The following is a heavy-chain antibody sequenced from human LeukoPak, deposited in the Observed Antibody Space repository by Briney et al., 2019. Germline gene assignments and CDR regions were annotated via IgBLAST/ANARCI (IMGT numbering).Heavy chain of an antibody. CDR1: GGSVSSYY. CDR2: IYSSGST. Sequence: PSETLSLTCTVSGGSVSSYYWSWIRQPAGKGLEWIGRIYSSGSTNYNPSLKSRVTMSVDTSKNQFSLMLSSVTAADTAMYYCPRFAWGDYYFDYWGQGTLVTVSS. D-gene: IGHD3-16*01. CDR3: PRFAWGDYYFDY. J-gene: IGHJ4*02. V-gene: IGHV4-4*07.